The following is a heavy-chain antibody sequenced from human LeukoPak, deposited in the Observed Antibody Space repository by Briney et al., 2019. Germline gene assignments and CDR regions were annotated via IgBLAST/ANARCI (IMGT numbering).Heavy chain of an antibody. CDR2: IHYNGTT. CDR3: ARHKAEPGYELDS. CDR1: VGSLSPHY. D-gene: IGHD5-12*01. J-gene: IGHJ4*02. V-gene: IGHV4-59*08. Sequence: AETLSLTCFVCVGSLSPHYWSWLRQPPAKALEYIGYIHYNGTTNHNPSLMSQVPLSLDTSQNLFSLKLTSMTAADTAVYHCARHKAEPGYELDSCGQGALVSVSS.